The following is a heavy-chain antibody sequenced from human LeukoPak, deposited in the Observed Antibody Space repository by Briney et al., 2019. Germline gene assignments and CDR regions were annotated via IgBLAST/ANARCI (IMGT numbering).Heavy chain of an antibody. CDR1: GFTFSSYA. D-gene: IGHD4-17*01. CDR2: ISGSGYST. J-gene: IGHJ4*02. V-gene: IGHV3-23*01. Sequence: GGSLRLSCAASGFTFSSYAMSWVCQAPGKGLEWVSGISGSGYSTYFADSVKGRFTISRDNSKNTLYLQMNSLRAEDTAVYYCAKDLHDYGDSRSDYWGQGTLVTVSS. CDR3: AKDLHDYGDSRSDY.